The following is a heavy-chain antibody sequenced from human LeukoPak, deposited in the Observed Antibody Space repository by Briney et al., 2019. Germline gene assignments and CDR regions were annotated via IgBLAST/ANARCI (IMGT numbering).Heavy chain of an antibody. V-gene: IGHV1-8*01. Sequence: GASVKVSCKASGYTFTSYDINWVRQAPGQGLEWMGWMNPNSGNTGYAQKFQGRVTMTRNTSISTAYMELSSLRSEDTAVYYCARGGAGDFWSGYLYNWFDPWGQGTLVTVSS. D-gene: IGHD3-3*01. CDR1: GYTFTSYD. J-gene: IGHJ5*02. CDR3: ARGGAGDFWSGYLYNWFDP. CDR2: MNPNSGNT.